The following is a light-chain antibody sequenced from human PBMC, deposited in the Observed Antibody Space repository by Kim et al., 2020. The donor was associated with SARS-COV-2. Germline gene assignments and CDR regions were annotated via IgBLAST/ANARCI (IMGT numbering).Light chain of an antibody. J-gene: IGKJ1*01. CDR3: QHYGSSTLT. CDR2: GAS. Sequence: EIVLTQSPGTLSLSPGERATLSCRASQSVRSSYLAWYQQKPGQAPRLLIYGASSRATGIPDRFSGSGSGTDFTLTISRLEPEDFVMYYCQHYGSSTLTFGQGTKVDIK. CDR1: QSVRSSY. V-gene: IGKV3-20*01.